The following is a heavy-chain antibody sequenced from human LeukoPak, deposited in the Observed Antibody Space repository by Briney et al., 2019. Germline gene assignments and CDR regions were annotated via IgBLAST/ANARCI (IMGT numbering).Heavy chain of an antibody. CDR3: ARAQYYYPHHYYVY. Sequence: ASVKVSCKASGYTFTGYYMNWVRQAPGQGLEWMGRINPNSGDTSYAQKFQGRVTMTRDTSISTAYMDLSRLRSDDTAVYYCARAQYYYPHHYYVYWGQGTLVTVSS. CDR2: INPNSGDT. D-gene: IGHD3-10*01. CDR1: GYTFTGYY. J-gene: IGHJ4*02. V-gene: IGHV1-2*06.